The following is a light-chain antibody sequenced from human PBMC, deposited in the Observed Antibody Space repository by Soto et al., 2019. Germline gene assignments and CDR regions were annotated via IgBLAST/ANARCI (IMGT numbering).Light chain of an antibody. CDR2: ATS. J-gene: IGKJ4*01. V-gene: IGKV1-27*01. CDR1: QAISSY. CDR3: HKYNHAPT. Sequence: DIQLTQSPSSLSASVGDRVTITCRASQAISSYLAWYQQKPGKVPELRIYATSTLQSGAPSRFSGSGSGTDFTLTISSLQPEDVATYYCHKYNHAPTFGGGTKVEIK.